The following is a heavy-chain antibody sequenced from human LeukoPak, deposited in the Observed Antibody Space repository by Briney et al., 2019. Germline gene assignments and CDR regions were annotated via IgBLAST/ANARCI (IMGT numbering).Heavy chain of an antibody. Sequence: ASVKVSCKTSGYTFTGYYMHWVRQAPGQGLEWMGWIDPNSGGTNYAQKFQGRVIMTRDTSISTAHMELSRLTSDDTAVYYYARDGVVRGVIIYWGQGTLVTVSS. CDR1: GYTFTGYY. V-gene: IGHV1-2*02. CDR2: IDPNSGGT. D-gene: IGHD3-10*01. J-gene: IGHJ4*02. CDR3: ARDGVVRGVIIY.